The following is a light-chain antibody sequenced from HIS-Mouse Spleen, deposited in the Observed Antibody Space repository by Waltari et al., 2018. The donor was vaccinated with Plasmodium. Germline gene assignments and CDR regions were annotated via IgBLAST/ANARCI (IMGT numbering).Light chain of an antibody. Sequence: QSALTQPRSVSGSPGQSVTISCTGTSSDVGGYNYLSWYQQHPGKAPKLMIYDVSKRPSGVPYRFSGSKSGNTASLTISGLQAEDEADYYCCSYAGSYTLVFGGGTKLTVL. CDR3: CSYAGSYTLV. J-gene: IGLJ2*01. V-gene: IGLV2-11*01. CDR2: DVS. CDR1: SSDVGGYNY.